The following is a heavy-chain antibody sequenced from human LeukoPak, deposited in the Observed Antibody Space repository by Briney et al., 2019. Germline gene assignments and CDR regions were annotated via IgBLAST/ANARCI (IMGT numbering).Heavy chain of an antibody. V-gene: IGHV5-51*01. D-gene: IGHD2-2*01. CDR1: GDSFTSYW. CDR2: IHPGDSDT. Sequence: GESLKISCKGFGDSFTSYWIGWVRQMPGKGLEWMGIIHPGDSDTRYSPSFQGQVTISADKSISTAYLQWSSLKASDTAMYYCARGDIVVVPAAVGAFDIWGQGTMVTVSS. J-gene: IGHJ3*02. CDR3: ARGDIVVVPAAVGAFDI.